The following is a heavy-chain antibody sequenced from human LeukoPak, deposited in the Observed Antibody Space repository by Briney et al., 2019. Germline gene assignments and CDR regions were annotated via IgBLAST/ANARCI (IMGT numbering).Heavy chain of an antibody. J-gene: IGHJ3*02. V-gene: IGHV4-39*01. Sequence: SETLSLTCTVSGGSISSSSYYWGWIRQPPGKGLEWIGSIYYSGSTYYNPSLKSRVTISVDTSKNQFSLKLSSVTAADTAVYYCARGDYEINAFDIWGKGTMVTVSS. D-gene: IGHD4-17*01. CDR2: IYYSGST. CDR3: ARGDYEINAFDI. CDR1: GGSISSSSYY.